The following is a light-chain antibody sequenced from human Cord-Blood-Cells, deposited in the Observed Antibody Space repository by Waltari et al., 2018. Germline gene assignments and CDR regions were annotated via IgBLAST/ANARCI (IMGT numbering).Light chain of an antibody. CDR1: QSVLYSSNNKNY. V-gene: IGKV4-1*01. Sequence: DIVMTQSPDSLAVSLGARATINCKSSQSVLYSSNNKNYLAWYQQKPGQPPKLLIYWASTRESWVPDRFSGSGSGTDFTLTISSLQAEDVAVYDCQQYYSTPFTFGPGTKVDIK. J-gene: IGKJ3*01. CDR3: QQYYSTPFT. CDR2: WAS.